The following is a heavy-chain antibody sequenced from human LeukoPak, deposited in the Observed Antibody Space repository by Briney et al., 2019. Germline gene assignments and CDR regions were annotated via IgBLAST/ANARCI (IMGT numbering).Heavy chain of an antibody. CDR1: GGSISSSSYY. CDR3: ARHRLGGSSWYKIWDY. V-gene: IGHV4-39*01. CDR2: IYYSGST. D-gene: IGHD6-13*01. J-gene: IGHJ4*02. Sequence: PSETLSLTCTVSGGSISSSSYYWGWIRQPPGKGLEWIGSIYYSGSTYYNPSLKSRVTISVDTSKNQFSLKLSSVTAADTAVYYCARHRLGGSSWYKIWDYWGQGTLVTVSS.